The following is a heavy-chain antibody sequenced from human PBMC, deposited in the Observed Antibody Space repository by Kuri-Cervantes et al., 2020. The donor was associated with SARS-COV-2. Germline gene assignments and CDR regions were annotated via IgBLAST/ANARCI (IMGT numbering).Heavy chain of an antibody. Sequence: ESLKISCTVSGGSISSYYWSWIRQPPGKGLEWIGYIYYSGSTNYNPSLKSRVTISVDTPKNQFSLKLSSVTAADTAVYYCAREGSGWYGEDYYYYGMDVWGQGTTVTVSS. D-gene: IGHD6-19*01. CDR1: GGSISSYY. V-gene: IGHV4-59*01. CDR3: AREGSGWYGEDYYYYGMDV. CDR2: IYYSGST. J-gene: IGHJ6*02.